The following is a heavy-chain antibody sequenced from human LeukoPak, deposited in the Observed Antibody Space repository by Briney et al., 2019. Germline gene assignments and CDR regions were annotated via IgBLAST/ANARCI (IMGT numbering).Heavy chain of an antibody. J-gene: IGHJ5*02. CDR1: GYTFTSYD. CDR2: LNPNSGKT. Sequence: ASVKVSCKASGYTFTSYDLNWVRQAPGQGLEWMGWLNPNSGKTGYAQNFHGRVTITRNTSISTVYVELSSLRSEDTAVYYCARDYGGNSGWFDPWGQGTLVTVSS. CDR3: ARDYGGNSGWFDP. V-gene: IGHV1-8*03. D-gene: IGHD4-23*01.